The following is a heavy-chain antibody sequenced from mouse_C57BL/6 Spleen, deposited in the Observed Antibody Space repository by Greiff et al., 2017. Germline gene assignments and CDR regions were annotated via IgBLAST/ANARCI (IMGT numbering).Heavy chain of an antibody. CDR2: INPKNGCT. CDR3: ARRISTVVDTDMDY. Sequence: VQLQQSGPELVKPGASVKMSCKASGYTFTDYNMDWAKQSPGKSLEWIGYINPKNGCTSYNEKFKGKATLTVDKPSSTAYMQVSSLTSEDSAIYYCARRISTVVDTDMDYGGQGTSLTVSS. V-gene: IGHV1-22*01. D-gene: IGHD1-1*01. CDR1: GYTFTDYN. J-gene: IGHJ4*01.